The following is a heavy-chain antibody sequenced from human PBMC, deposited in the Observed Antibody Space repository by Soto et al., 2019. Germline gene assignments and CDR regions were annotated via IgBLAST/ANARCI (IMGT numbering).Heavy chain of an antibody. J-gene: IGHJ4*02. CDR1: GYTFTSYA. CDR3: ARVLRSYSSSPRVGPYFDY. V-gene: IGHV1-3*01. D-gene: IGHD6-6*01. Sequence: GASVKVSCKASGYTFTSYAMHWVRQAPGQRLEWMGWINAGNGNTKYSQKFQGRVTITRDTSASTAYMELSSLRSEDTAVYYCARVLRSYSSSPRVGPYFDYWGQGTLVTVSS. CDR2: INAGNGNT.